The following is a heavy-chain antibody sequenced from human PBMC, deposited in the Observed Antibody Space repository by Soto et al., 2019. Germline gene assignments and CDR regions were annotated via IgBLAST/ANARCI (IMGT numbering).Heavy chain of an antibody. J-gene: IGHJ4*02. CDR3: AKDRGEYYFDY. CDR2: ISGSGGST. D-gene: IGHD3-10*01. CDR1: GFTFSSYA. V-gene: IGHV3-23*01. Sequence: GGSLRLSCAVSGFTFSSYAMSCVRQAPGKGWEWVSAISGSGGSTYYADSVKGRFTISRDNSKNTLYLQMNSLRAEDTAVYYCAKDRGEYYFDYWGQGTLVTVSS.